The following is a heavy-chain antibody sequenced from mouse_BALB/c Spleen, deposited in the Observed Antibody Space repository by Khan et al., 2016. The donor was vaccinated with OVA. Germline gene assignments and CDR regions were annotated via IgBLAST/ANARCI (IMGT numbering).Heavy chain of an antibody. CDR1: GYIFTNYW. Sequence: VQLQESGAELVRPGASVKLSCKTSGYIFTNYWIHWVKQRSGQGLEWIARIYPGTDTTYYSEKLKDKATLTADKSSSTAYMQLSSLKSEDSAVYVCAREEALYYFEYWGQGTTLTVSS. D-gene: IGHD3-2*02. CDR2: IYPGTDTT. V-gene: IGHV1S132*01. J-gene: IGHJ2*01. CDR3: AREEALYYFEY.